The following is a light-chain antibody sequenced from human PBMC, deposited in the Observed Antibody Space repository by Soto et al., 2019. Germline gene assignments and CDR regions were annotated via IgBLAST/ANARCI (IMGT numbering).Light chain of an antibody. J-gene: IGLJ1*01. V-gene: IGLV2-18*01. CDR1: SSDVGSYNR. CDR3: SLYTSSSTYV. CDR2: EVS. Sequence: QSALTQPPSVSGSPGQSVTISCTGTSSDVGSYNRVSWYQHPPGTAPKLMIYEVSNRPSGVPDRFSESKSGNTASLTISGLQAEDEADYYCSLYTSSSTYVFGTGTKLTVL.